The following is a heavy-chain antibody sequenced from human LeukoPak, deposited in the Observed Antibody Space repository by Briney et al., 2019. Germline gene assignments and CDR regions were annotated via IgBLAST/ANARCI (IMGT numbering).Heavy chain of an antibody. CDR3: ARGLYDYYFDY. CDR2: IYSTGST. V-gene: IGHV4-4*07. D-gene: IGHD3-3*01. J-gene: IGHJ4*02. CDR1: GGSISNYY. Sequence: SETLSLTCTVSGGSISNYYWNWIRQPAGKGLEWIGRIYSTGSTNYNPSLKSRVTMSVDTSKNQFSLKLRSVTAADTAVYYCARGLYDYYFDYWGQGTLVTVSS.